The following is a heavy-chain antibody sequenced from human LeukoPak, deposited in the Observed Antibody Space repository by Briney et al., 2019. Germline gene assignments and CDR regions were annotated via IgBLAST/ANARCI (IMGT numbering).Heavy chain of an antibody. Sequence: GGSLRLSCATSGFTFSSYAMRWVRQAPGKGREWVAFLRHDGSNIHYADSVKGRFTISRDNSKKTVFLQMNSLRAADTAVYYCAKFSYGEYVKWGQGTLVTVSS. D-gene: IGHD4-17*01. CDR1: GFTFSSYA. V-gene: IGHV3-30*02. J-gene: IGHJ4*02. CDR3: AKFSYGEYVK. CDR2: LRHDGSNI.